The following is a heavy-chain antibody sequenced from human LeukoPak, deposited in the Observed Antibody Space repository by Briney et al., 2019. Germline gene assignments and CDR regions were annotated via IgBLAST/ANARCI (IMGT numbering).Heavy chain of an antibody. V-gene: IGHV4-4*07. CDR3: AREHYDSSSYYYDY. CDR1: GGSISSYY. Sequence: PSETLSLTCTVSGGSISSYYWSWIRQPAGKGLEWIGRIYTSGSTNYNPSLKSRVTMSVDTSKNQFSLKLSSVTAADTAVYYCAREHYDSSSYYYDYWGQGTLVTVSS. CDR2: IYTSGST. J-gene: IGHJ4*02. D-gene: IGHD3-22*01.